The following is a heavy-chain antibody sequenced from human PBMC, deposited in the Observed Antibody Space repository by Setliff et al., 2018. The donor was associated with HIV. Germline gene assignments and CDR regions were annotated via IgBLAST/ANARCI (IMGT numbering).Heavy chain of an antibody. CDR2: IHSGGST. J-gene: IGHJ4*02. V-gene: IGHV3-66*01. D-gene: IGHD4-17*01. Sequence: PGESLRLSCAASGFTVSSDYMNWVRQAPGKGLEWVSVIHSGGSTFYADSVKGRFTISRDNSKNTVYLQMNSPRAEDTAVYYCARAPAVTTSLFFDYWGQGTLVTVSS. CDR3: ARAPAVTTSLFFDY. CDR1: GFTVSSDY.